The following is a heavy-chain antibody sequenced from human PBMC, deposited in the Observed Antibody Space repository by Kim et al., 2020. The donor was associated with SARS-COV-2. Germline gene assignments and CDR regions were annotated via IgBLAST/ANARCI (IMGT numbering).Heavy chain of an antibody. Sequence: TYATGFTGRFVFSLDTSVTTAYLQISSLKAEDTAVYYCAPSHWHWLARFDYWGQGTLVTVSS. CDR3: APSHWHWLARFDY. V-gene: IGHV7-4-1*02. D-gene: IGHD6-19*01. J-gene: IGHJ4*02.